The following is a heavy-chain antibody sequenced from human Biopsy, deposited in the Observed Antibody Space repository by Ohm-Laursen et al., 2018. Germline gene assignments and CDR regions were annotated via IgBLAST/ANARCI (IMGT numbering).Heavy chain of an antibody. V-gene: IGHV3-15*01. Sequence: SLRLSCSASGFTFTHAWMSWVRQGPGKGLEWLCRIKSKSDGEATDYAAAVQGRFAISRDDSTNTIYLQMNSLKSEDTGVFYCTVDHGRGFHWGQGTLVTVSS. D-gene: IGHD5-12*01. CDR2: IKSKSDGEAT. CDR3: TVDHGRGFH. CDR1: GFTFTHAW. J-gene: IGHJ4*02.